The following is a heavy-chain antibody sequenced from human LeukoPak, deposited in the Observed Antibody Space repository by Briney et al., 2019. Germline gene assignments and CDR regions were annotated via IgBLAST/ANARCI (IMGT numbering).Heavy chain of an antibody. Sequence: SETLSLTXTVSGYSISSGYYWGWIRQPPGKGLEWIGSIYHSGSTYYNPSLKSRVTISVDTSKNQFSLKLSSVTAADTAVYYCARDIVVVPAALHWFDPWGQGTLVTVSS. CDR2: IYHSGST. V-gene: IGHV4-38-2*02. CDR3: ARDIVVVPAALHWFDP. CDR1: GYSISSGYY. J-gene: IGHJ5*02. D-gene: IGHD2-2*02.